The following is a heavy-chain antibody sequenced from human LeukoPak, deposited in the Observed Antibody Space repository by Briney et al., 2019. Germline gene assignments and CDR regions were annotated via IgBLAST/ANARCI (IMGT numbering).Heavy chain of an antibody. J-gene: IGHJ4*02. Sequence: ASVKVSCKASGYTFTGYDINWVRQATGQGPEWVGWMNPNNGNTGYAQKFQDRVIMTGSTSVSTAYMELTSLRSDDTAVYYCARTYGSGSYYNQIHFDYWGQGTLVTVSS. D-gene: IGHD3-10*01. CDR3: ARTYGSGSYYNQIHFDY. V-gene: IGHV1-8*01. CDR1: GYTFTGYD. CDR2: MNPNNGNT.